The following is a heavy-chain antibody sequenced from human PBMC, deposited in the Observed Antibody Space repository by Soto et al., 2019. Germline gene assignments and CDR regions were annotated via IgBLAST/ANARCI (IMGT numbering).Heavy chain of an antibody. CDR3: ARVFGLAHGRIQLCLGLLDY. J-gene: IGHJ4*02. Sequence: PGGSLRLSCAASGFTFSSYAMHWARQAPGKGLEWVAVISYDGSNKYYADSVKGRFTISRDNSKNTLYLQMNSLRAEDTAVYYCARVFGLAHGRIQLCLGLLDYWVQGTRVTVS. V-gene: IGHV3-30-3*01. CDR1: GFTFSSYA. D-gene: IGHD5-18*01. CDR2: ISYDGSNK.